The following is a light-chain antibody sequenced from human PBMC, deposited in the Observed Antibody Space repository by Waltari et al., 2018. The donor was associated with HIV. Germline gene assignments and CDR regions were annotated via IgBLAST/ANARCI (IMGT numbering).Light chain of an antibody. CDR3: SSYTSSSTHVV. CDR2: DVS. J-gene: IGLJ2*01. V-gene: IGLV2-14*01. CDR1: SSDVGGYNY. Sequence: QSALTQPASVSGSPGQSITISCTGTSSDVGGYNYVSWYQQHPGKAPKLMIYDVSNRPAGVSNRFSGSKSGNTASPPISGLQAEDEADYYSSSYTSSSTHVVFGGGTKLTVL.